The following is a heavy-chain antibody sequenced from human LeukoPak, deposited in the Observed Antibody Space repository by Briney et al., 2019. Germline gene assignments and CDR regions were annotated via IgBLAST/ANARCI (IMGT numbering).Heavy chain of an antibody. Sequence: SVKVSCKASGGTFTSYGINWVRQAPGLGLEWMGRIIPIVGILNYAQRFQGRVTITADNSTNIAYMELSSLRSEDTAVYYCARGGGYYFYNGMDVWGQGTTVTVSS. D-gene: IGHD3-16*01. CDR1: GGTFTSYG. CDR3: ARGGGYYFYNGMDV. V-gene: IGHV1-69*04. CDR2: IIPIVGIL. J-gene: IGHJ6*02.